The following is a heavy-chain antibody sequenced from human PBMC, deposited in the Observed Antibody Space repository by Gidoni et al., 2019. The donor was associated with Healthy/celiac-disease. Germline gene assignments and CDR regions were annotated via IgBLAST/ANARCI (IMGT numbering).Heavy chain of an antibody. Sequence: QLQLQESGPGLVKPSETLSLTCTVSGGSISSSGYYWGWIRQPPGKGLEWIGSIYYSGSTCYNPSLNSRVTISVDTSKNQFSLKLISVTAADTAVYYCVVVVPADGMDVWGQGTTVTVSS. J-gene: IGHJ6*02. CDR1: GGSISSSGYY. CDR3: VVVVPADGMDV. D-gene: IGHD2-2*01. V-gene: IGHV4-39*01. CDR2: IYYSGST.